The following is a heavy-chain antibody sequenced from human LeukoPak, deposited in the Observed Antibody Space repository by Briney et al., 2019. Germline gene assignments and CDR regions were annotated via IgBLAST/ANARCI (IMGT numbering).Heavy chain of an antibody. CDR3: ARDPGSSPGGYFDY. V-gene: IGHV4-34*01. CDR2: INHSGST. D-gene: IGHD6-6*01. Sequence: PSETLSLTCAVYGGSFSGYSWTWIRQPPGKGLEWIGEINHSGSTNYNPSLNSRVTISVDTSKNQFSLKLSSVTAADTAVYYCARDPGSSPGGYFDYWGQGTLVTVSS. CDR1: GGSFSGYS. J-gene: IGHJ4*02.